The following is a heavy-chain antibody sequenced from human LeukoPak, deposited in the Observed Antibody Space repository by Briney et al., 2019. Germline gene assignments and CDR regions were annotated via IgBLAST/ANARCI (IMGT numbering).Heavy chain of an antibody. D-gene: IGHD2-2*01. CDR2: IRYDASNK. CDR3: AKEGGSKTMDV. CDR1: GFTFSIYG. Sequence: TGGSLRLSCAASGFTFSIYGMHWVRQAPGKGLEWVAFIRYDASNKFYADSVKGRFTISRDNSKNTLFLQMNSLRAEDTAVYYCAKEGGSKTMDVWGKGTTVTVSS. V-gene: IGHV3-30*02. J-gene: IGHJ6*04.